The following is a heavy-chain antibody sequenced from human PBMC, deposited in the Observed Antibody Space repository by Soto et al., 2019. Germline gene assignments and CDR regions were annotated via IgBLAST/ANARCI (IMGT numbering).Heavy chain of an antibody. D-gene: IGHD3-10*01. CDR2: INHSGST. J-gene: IGHJ5*02. V-gene: IGHV4-34*01. Sequence: SETLSLTCAVYGGSFSGYYWSWIRQPPGKGLEWIGEINHSGSTNYNPSLKSRVTISVDTSKNQFSLKLSSVTAADTAVYYCARVLLWFGELPLFRFDPWGQGTLVTVSS. CDR3: ARVLLWFGELPLFRFDP. CDR1: GGSFSGYY.